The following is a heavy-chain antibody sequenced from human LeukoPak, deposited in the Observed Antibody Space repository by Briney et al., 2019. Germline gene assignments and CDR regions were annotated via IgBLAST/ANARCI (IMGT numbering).Heavy chain of an antibody. Sequence: GGSLRLSCVASGFSFTTHAMGWVRQAPGKGLEWVSHISGSGGSTKYSGSVKGRFTISRDDSKNTLYLQINSLRADDTAVYYCAKDQDPHSYGSGSYAPFDYWGQGTLVTVSS. D-gene: IGHD3-10*01. CDR3: AKDQDPHSYGSGSYAPFDY. J-gene: IGHJ4*02. CDR2: ISGSGGST. V-gene: IGHV3-23*01. CDR1: GFSFTTHA.